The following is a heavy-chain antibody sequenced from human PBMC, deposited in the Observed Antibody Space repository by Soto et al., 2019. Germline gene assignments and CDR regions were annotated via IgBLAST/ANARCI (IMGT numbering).Heavy chain of an antibody. Sequence: QVRLVQSGAEMKNPGASVKVSCKASGYTFTSYGISWVRQAPGQGREWMGWISGFNDDTNHAQKLQGRVTITKDTSTSTAYMELRSLKSDDTAVYYCARSGSYYPARNWFGPWGQGTLVTVSS. CDR1: GYTFTSYG. V-gene: IGHV1-18*01. J-gene: IGHJ5*02. D-gene: IGHD3-10*01. CDR2: ISGFNDDT. CDR3: ARSGSYYPARNWFGP.